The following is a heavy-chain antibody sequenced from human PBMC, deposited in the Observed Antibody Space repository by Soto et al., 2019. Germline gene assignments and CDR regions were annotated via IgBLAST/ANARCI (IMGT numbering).Heavy chain of an antibody. D-gene: IGHD5-18*01. Sequence: NPSETLSLTCTVSGGSISSGGYYWSWIRQHPGKGLEWIGYIYYSGSTYYNPSLKSRVTISVDTSKNQFSLKLSSVTAADTAVYYCVTPRGFSYGYFDYWGQGALVTVSS. CDR2: IYYSGST. CDR3: VTPRGFSYGYFDY. CDR1: GGSISSGGYY. V-gene: IGHV4-31*03. J-gene: IGHJ4*02.